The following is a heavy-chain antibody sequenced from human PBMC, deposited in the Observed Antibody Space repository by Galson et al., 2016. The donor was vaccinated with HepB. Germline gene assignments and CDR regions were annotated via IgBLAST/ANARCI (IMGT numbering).Heavy chain of an antibody. Sequence: LRLSCAASGFPFSNYDMHWVRQATGKGLEWVSAIGAAGDTYYPGSVKGRFTISRDNAKNTLYLQMNSLTAEDTAVYYCARNTRDGYTIYVYYYMDVWGKGTTVTVSS. CDR1: GFPFSNYD. CDR2: IGAAGDT. CDR3: ARNTRDGYTIYVYYYMDV. J-gene: IGHJ6*03. D-gene: IGHD5-24*01. V-gene: IGHV3-13*01.